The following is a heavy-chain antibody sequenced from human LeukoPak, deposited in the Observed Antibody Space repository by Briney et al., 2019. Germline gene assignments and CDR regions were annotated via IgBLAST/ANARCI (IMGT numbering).Heavy chain of an antibody. CDR1: GFAVSSSY. J-gene: IGHJ4*02. Sequence: GGSLRLSCAASGFAVSSSYMTWVRQAPGKGLEWVSVIYSGGSTYYADSVKGRFTISRDNSKNTLYLQMNSLRAEDTAVYYCATEGQYYDSSGYPTWTFDSWGQGTLVTVSS. CDR2: IYSGGST. V-gene: IGHV3-66*02. CDR3: ATEGQYYDSSGYPTWTFDS. D-gene: IGHD3-22*01.